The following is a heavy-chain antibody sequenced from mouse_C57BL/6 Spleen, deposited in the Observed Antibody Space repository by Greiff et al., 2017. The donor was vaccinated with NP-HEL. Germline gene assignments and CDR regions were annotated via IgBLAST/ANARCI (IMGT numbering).Heavy chain of an antibody. CDR1: GFTFSSYG. CDR2: ISSGGSYT. J-gene: IGHJ3*01. CDR3: ARKGDYDGFAY. D-gene: IGHD2-4*01. V-gene: IGHV5-6*01. Sequence: EVQRVESGGDLVKPGGSLKLSCAASGFTFSSYGMSWVRQTPDKRLEWVATISSGGSYTYYPDSVKGRFTISRDNAKNTLYLQMSSLKSEDTAMYYCARKGDYDGFAYWGQGTLVTVSA.